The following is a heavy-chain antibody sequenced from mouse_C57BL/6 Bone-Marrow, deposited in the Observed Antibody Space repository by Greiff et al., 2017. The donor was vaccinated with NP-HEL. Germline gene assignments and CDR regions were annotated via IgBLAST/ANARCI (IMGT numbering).Heavy chain of an antibody. CDR3: ASQDYYSNLFDC. CDR1: GYTFTSYW. J-gene: IGHJ2*01. D-gene: IGHD2-5*01. Sequence: VKLQESGAELVKPGASVKMSCKASGYTFTSYWITWVKQRPGQGLEWIGDIYPGSGSTNYNEKLQSKATLTVDTSSSTAYMQLSSLTSEDSAVYYCASQDYYSNLFDCWGQGTTITVSS. CDR2: IYPGSGST. V-gene: IGHV1-55*01.